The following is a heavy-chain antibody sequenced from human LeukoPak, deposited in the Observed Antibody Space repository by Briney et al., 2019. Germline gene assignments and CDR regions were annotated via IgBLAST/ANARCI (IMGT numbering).Heavy chain of an antibody. Sequence: SETLSLTCGVSGGSVISTNWWTWVRQPPGKGLEWIGEVHLDGRTNYNPSLESRLTISVDLSENHVSLKLTSVTAAYTAVYYCAREGGFYRPLAYSGQGTLVTVSS. D-gene: IGHD3-3*01. CDR2: VHLDGRT. J-gene: IGHJ4*02. CDR1: GGSVISTNW. V-gene: IGHV4-4*02. CDR3: AREGGFYRPLAY.